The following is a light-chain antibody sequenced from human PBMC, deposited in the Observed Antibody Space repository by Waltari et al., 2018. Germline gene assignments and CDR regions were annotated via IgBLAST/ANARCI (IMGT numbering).Light chain of an antibody. CDR2: WAY. J-gene: IGKJ1*01. CDR3: QQDFTTPWA. V-gene: IGKV4-1*01. CDR1: QSGLISSNNNKDY. Sequence: DIVVTQSPESMAVSLGERATINSKSSQSGLISSNNNKDYLAWYQQKPGQTPKSLIYWAYSRASGVPDRFRGSGSGTDFTLTISSLQAEDVVPDYGQQDFTTPWAFGQETKVEIK.